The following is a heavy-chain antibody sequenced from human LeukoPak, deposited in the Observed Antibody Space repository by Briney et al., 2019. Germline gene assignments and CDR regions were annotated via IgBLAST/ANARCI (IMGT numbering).Heavy chain of an antibody. J-gene: IGHJ4*02. Sequence: GGSLRLSCAASGFTFSSYWMDWARQGPGEGLVWVARIKGDGSSVIYADSVKGRFTVSRDNAENTLYLHMNSLRAEDTAMYHCTRVRGDYGGTSDFWGQGTLVTVSS. CDR3: TRVRGDYGGTSDF. CDR2: IKGDGSSV. D-gene: IGHD4-23*01. V-gene: IGHV3-74*01. CDR1: GFTFSSYW.